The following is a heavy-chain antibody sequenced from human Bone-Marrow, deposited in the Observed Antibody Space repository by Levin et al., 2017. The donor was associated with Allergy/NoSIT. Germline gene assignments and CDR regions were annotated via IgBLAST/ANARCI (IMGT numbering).Heavy chain of an antibody. J-gene: IGHJ5*02. D-gene: IGHD6-6*01. V-gene: IGHV3-49*04. CDR3: TRGPYIAARSQRGNWFDP. CDR1: GFTFGDYA. Sequence: GGSLRLSCTASGFTFGDYAMSWVRQAPGKGLEWVGFIRSKAYGGTTEYAASVKGRFTISRDDSKSIAYLQMNSLKTEDTAVYYCTRGPYIAARSQRGNWFDPWGQGSLVTVSS. CDR2: IRSKAYGGTT.